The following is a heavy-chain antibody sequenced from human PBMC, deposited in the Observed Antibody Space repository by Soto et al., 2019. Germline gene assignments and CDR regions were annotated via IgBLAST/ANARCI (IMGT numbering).Heavy chain of an antibody. CDR3: ARVAISTVFGVVIRYYFDY. D-gene: IGHD3-3*01. V-gene: IGHV1-69*13. J-gene: IGHJ4*02. CDR1: GGTFSSYA. CDR2: IIPIFGTA. Sequence: SVKVSCKASGGTFSSYAISWVRQAPGQGLEWMGGIIPIFGTANYAQKFQGRVTITADESTSTAYMELSSLRSEDTAVYYCARVAISTVFGVVIRYYFDYWGQGTLVTVSS.